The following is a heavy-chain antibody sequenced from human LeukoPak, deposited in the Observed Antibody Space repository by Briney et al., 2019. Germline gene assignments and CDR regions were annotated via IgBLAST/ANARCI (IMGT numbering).Heavy chain of an antibody. CDR2: IYHSGTT. CDR3: ARVPHGETIFGVVLYWFDP. CDR1: SYSISSGYY. J-gene: IGHJ5*02. V-gene: IGHV4-38-2*02. D-gene: IGHD3-3*01. Sequence: SETLSLTCTVSSYSISSGYYWGWIRQPPGKGLEWIGSIYHSGTTYNSPSLKSRLTISVDTSKNQFSLKLSSVTTADTAVYYCARVPHGETIFGVVLYWFDPWGQGTLVTVFS.